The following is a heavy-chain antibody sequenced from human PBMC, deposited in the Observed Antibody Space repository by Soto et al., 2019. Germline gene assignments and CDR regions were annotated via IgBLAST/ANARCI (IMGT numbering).Heavy chain of an antibody. CDR2: INPHSGGT. V-gene: IGHV1-2*04. J-gene: IGHJ4*02. CDR3: VQDKLYYDTSEAYFDY. Sequence: EASVKVSCKASGYTFTGYYMHWLRQAPGQGLEWMGWINPHSGGTNYAQNFQGWVTMTKDTSISTAYMELNSLRPEDTALYYCVQDKLYYDTSEAYFDYRGQGTLVTVSS. CDR1: GYTFTGYY. D-gene: IGHD3-22*01.